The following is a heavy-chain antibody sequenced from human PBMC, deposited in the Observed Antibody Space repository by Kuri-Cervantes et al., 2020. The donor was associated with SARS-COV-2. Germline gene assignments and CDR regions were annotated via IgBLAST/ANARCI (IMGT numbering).Heavy chain of an antibody. J-gene: IGHJ5*02. CDR2: IIPIFGTA. CDR1: GYTFTSYD. D-gene: IGHD7-27*01. Sequence: SVKVSCKASGYTFTSYDINWVRQAPGQGLEWMGRIIPIFGTANYAQKFQGRVTITADESTSTAYMELSSLRSEDTAVYYCARAVGGLGIRFDPWGQGTLVTVSS. CDR3: ARAVGGLGIRFDP. V-gene: IGHV1-69*13.